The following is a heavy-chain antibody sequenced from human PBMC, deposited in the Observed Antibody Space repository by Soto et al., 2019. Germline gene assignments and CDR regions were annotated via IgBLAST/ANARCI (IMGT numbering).Heavy chain of an antibody. Sequence: GGSLRLRWSASGFAFSNSGMHPVLQAPGTVLQYLSFINSNGRNKFYGDSVEGRFTVSRDNSKNTLYLQLSSLRADDTARYFCVKASEPHPYGSGSYPPNWGPGTLVTVSS. CDR1: GFAFSNSG. J-gene: IGHJ4*01. V-gene: IGHV3-64D*06. CDR3: VKASEPHPYGSGSYPPN. D-gene: IGHD3-10*01. CDR2: INSNGRNK.